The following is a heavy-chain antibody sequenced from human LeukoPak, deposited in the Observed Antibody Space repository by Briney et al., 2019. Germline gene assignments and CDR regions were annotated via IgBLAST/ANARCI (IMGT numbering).Heavy chain of an antibody. CDR2: INTDGSST. CDR1: GFTFSSYW. CDR3: ARDDYYDSSGYYRGYFQH. V-gene: IGHV3-74*01. D-gene: IGHD3-22*01. Sequence: GGSLRLSCAASGFTFSSYWMHWVRQAPGKGLVWVSRINTDGSSTSYADSVKGRFTISRDNAKNTLYLQMNSLRAEDTAVYYCARDDYYDSSGYYRGYFQHWGQGTLVTVSS. J-gene: IGHJ1*01.